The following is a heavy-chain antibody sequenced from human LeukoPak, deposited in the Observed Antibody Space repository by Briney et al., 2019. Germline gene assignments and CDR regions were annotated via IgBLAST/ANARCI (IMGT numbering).Heavy chain of an antibody. J-gene: IGHJ5*02. CDR3: ARHRSDTGGKKGVNWFDP. Sequence: SETLSLTCSVSGGSIKNYYWSWIRQPPGKGLEWLGNIYFGGATDYNSSLKSRLTISVDTFKNQLSLNLQSVTAADTATYYCARHRSDTGGKKGVNWFDPWGQGTLVTVSS. CDR1: GGSIKNYY. CDR2: IYFGGAT. D-gene: IGHD4-23*01. V-gene: IGHV4-59*01.